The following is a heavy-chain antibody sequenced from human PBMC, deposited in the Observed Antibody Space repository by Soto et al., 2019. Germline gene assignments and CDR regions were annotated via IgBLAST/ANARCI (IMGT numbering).Heavy chain of an antibody. J-gene: IGHJ6*02. CDR3: AEDISGYYYCGMDV. CDR2: ISWNSGSI. V-gene: IGHV3-9*01. CDR1: GFTFDDYA. Sequence: EVQLVESGGGLVQPGRSLRLSCAASGFTFDDYAMHWVRQAPGKGLEWVSGISWNSGSIGYADSVKGRFTISRDNAKNSLYLQMISLSAEDTVLYYCAEDISGYYYCGMDVWGQLTTVTVSS.